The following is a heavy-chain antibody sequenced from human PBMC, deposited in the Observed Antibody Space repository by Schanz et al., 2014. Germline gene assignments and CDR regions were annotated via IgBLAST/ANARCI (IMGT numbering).Heavy chain of an antibody. CDR1: GFSFSRYS. J-gene: IGHJ4*02. D-gene: IGHD1-26*01. Sequence: EVQLVESGGGLVQPGGSLRLSCAASGFSFSRYSMNWVRQAPGKGLEWISYISSSSSTIYHADSVKGRFTISRDNAKNSLYLQMNSLRAEDTAVYYCARGRSGFYFDYWGQGTLXTVSS. V-gene: IGHV3-48*01. CDR3: ARGRSGFYFDY. CDR2: ISSSSSTI.